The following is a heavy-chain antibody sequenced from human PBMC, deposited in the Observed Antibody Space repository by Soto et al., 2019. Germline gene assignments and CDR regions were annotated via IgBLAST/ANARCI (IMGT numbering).Heavy chain of an antibody. Sequence: SGKVCQQAFRGSFSSYAISWVRQAPGQGLEWMGGIIPIFGTANYAQKFQGRVTITADKSTSTAYMELSSLRSEDTAVYYCAREIYEITYCTNGVCYTGGMDVWGQGTTVTVSS. CDR1: RGSFSSYA. D-gene: IGHD2-8*01. CDR2: IIPIFGTA. CDR3: AREIYEITYCTNGVCYTGGMDV. J-gene: IGHJ6*02. V-gene: IGHV1-69*06.